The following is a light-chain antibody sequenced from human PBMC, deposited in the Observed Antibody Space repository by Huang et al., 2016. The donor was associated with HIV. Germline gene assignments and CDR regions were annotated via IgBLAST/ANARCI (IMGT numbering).Light chain of an antibody. CDR3: MQKYQPPRT. Sequence: DIVMTQSPLSLRVTPGEPASISCASSQSLLHSGYNYLDWYLQKPGQSPQLLIYLGCNRASGVPDRFSGSGSGTECTLKISRVEAEDVGVYYCMQKYQPPRTFGQGTMLEIK. J-gene: IGKJ2*01. CDR2: LGC. V-gene: IGKV2-28*01. CDR1: QSLLHSGYNY.